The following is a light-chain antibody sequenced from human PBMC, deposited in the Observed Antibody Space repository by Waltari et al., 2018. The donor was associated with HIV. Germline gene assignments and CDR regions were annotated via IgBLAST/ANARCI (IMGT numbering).Light chain of an antibody. CDR1: NSNIATNT. CDR3: AAWDDSLNAV. Sequence: QSVLTQPPSVSGTPGQRVTISCSGSNSNIATNTVNWYQQRPGTAPKLLIYSNSRRPSGVPDRFSGSKSGTSASLAISGLQSEDEADYYCAAWDDSLNAVFGGGTKLTVL. J-gene: IGLJ2*01. V-gene: IGLV1-44*01. CDR2: SNS.